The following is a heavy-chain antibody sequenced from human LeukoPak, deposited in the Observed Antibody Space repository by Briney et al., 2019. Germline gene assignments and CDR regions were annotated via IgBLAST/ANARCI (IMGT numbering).Heavy chain of an antibody. CDR2: INSDGSST. CDR3: ARVGGSNAFDI. D-gene: IGHD1-26*01. J-gene: IGHJ3*02. Sequence: TGGSLRLSCAASGFTFSSYWVHWVRQAPGKGLVWVSPINSDGSSTSYADSVKGRFTISRDNAKNTLSLQMNSLRAEDTAVYYCARVGGSNAFDIWDQGTMVIVSS. V-gene: IGHV3-74*01. CDR1: GFTFSSYW.